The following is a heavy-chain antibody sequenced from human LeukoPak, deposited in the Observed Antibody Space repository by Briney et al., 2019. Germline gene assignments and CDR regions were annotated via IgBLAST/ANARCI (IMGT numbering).Heavy chain of an antibody. D-gene: IGHD1-26*01. CDR3: ARDPSLVGATQYYFDY. Sequence: GGSLRLSCAASGFTFSDYYMSWIRQAPGKGLEWVSYISSSGSTIYYADSVKGRFTISRDNAENSLYLQMNSLRAEDTAVYYCARDPSLVGATQYYFDYWGQGTLVTVSS. V-gene: IGHV3-11*01. J-gene: IGHJ4*02. CDR2: ISSSGSTI. CDR1: GFTFSDYY.